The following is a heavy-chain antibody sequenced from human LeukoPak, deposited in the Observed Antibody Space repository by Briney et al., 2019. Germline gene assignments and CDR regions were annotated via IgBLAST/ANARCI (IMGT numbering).Heavy chain of an antibody. D-gene: IGHD2-8*02. CDR1: GFTFSSYA. Sequence: GGSLRLSCAASGFTFSSYAMRWVRQAPGKGLEWVSAISGSGGSTYYADSVKGRFTISRDNSKNTLYLQMNSLRAEDTAVYYCAKGRLLYRYYFDYWGQGTLVTVSS. CDR3: AKGRLLYRYYFDY. CDR2: ISGSGGST. J-gene: IGHJ4*02. V-gene: IGHV3-23*01.